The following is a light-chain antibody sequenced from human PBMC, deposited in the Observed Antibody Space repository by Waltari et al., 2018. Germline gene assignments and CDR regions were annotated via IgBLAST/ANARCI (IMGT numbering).Light chain of an antibody. Sequence: QSALTQPASVSGSPGQSVTISRTGASSAIGRYAIVSWSQQHPGNAPKLIFCDVSKRPSGVSDRFSGSKSGDTASLTISGLQFEDEADYYCCSYAGNYIWVFGGGTRLTVL. V-gene: IGLV2-23*02. CDR1: SSAIGRYAI. J-gene: IGLJ3*02. CDR2: DVS. CDR3: CSYAGNYIWV.